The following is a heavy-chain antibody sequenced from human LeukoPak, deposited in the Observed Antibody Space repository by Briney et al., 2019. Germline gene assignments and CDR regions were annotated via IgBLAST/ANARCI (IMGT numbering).Heavy chain of an antibody. J-gene: IGHJ3*02. Sequence: GGPLRLSCAASGFTFRSYGMIWLRQAPGKGLEWVSSITSGGGYIDYADPVKGRFTISRDNAKNSLYLQMNSLRAEDTAVYYCARSKRSGYYNGGYVFDIWGQGTMVSVSS. CDR1: GFTFRSYG. D-gene: IGHD3-22*01. CDR3: ARSKRSGYYNGGYVFDI. CDR2: ITSGGGYI. V-gene: IGHV3-21*01.